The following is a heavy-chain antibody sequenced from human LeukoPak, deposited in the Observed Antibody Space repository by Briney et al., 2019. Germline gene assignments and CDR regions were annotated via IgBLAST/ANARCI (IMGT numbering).Heavy chain of an antibody. D-gene: IGHD4-17*01. CDR2: MNPNSGNT. CDR3: ARVLSGSDGDYGTN. Sequence: AASVKVSCKASGYTFISYDINWVRQATGQGLEWMGWMNPNSGNTGYAQKFQGRVTMTRDTSITTAYMELSSLRSEDTAVYYCARVLSGSDGDYGTNWGQGTLVTVSS. J-gene: IGHJ4*02. CDR1: GYTFISYD. V-gene: IGHV1-8*01.